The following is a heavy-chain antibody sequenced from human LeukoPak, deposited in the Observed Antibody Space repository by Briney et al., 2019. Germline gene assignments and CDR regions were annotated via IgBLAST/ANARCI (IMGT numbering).Heavy chain of an antibody. V-gene: IGHV3-21*01. CDR3: ARVTGAVAGTEFHY. J-gene: IGHJ4*02. D-gene: IGHD6-19*01. CDR1: GFTLSSYS. CDR2: ISSSSTYI. Sequence: PGGSLRLSCAAPGFTLSSYSMNWVRQAPGKGLEWVSSISSSSTYIYYADSLRGRFTISRDNAKNSLYLQMNSLRAEDTAVYYCARVTGAVAGTEFHYWGQGTLVTVSS.